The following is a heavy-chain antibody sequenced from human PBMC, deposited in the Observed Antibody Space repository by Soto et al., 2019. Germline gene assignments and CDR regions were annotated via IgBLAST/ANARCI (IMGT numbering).Heavy chain of an antibody. Sequence: SETLSLTCAVYGGSFSGYYWTWIRQPPGTGLEWIGEINHSGSTNYNPSLKSRVTISVDTSKNQFSLKLTSVTASDTAVYYCAKDLFRYGDYVLDYWGQGTLVTVSS. V-gene: IGHV4-34*01. CDR1: GGSFSGYY. J-gene: IGHJ4*02. CDR3: AKDLFRYGDYVLDY. CDR2: INHSGST. D-gene: IGHD4-17*01.